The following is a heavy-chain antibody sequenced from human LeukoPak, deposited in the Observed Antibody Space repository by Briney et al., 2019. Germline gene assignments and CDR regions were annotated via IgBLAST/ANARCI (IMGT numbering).Heavy chain of an antibody. CDR3: AKDTPIVVVVAATYAFDI. V-gene: IGHV3-9*01. CDR1: GFTFDDYA. J-gene: IGHJ3*02. CDR2: ISWNSGSI. D-gene: IGHD2-15*01. Sequence: GRSLRLSCAASGFTFDDYAMHWVRQAPGKGLEWVSGISWNSGSINYADSVKGRFTISRDNSKNTLYLQMNSLRAEDTAVYYCAKDTPIVVVVAATYAFDIWGQGTMVTVSS.